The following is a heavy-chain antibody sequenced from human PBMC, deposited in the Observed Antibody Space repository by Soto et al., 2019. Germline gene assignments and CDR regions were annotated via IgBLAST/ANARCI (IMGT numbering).Heavy chain of an antibody. CDR3: ARYKGGIMIIFGGDPKTVGHFYF. Sequence: PSETLSLTCTVSGGSISSSSYYWGWIRQPPGKGLEWIGSIYYSGSTYYNPSLKSRVTISVDTSKNQFSLKLSSVTAADTAVYYCARYKGGIMIIFGGDPKTVGHFYFCGKGTLVTVSS. V-gene: IGHV4-39*07. J-gene: IGHJ4*02. CDR1: GGSISSSSYY. CDR2: IYYSGST. D-gene: IGHD3-16*01.